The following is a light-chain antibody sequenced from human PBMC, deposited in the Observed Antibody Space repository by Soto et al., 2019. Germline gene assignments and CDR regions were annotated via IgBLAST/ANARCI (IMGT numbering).Light chain of an antibody. J-gene: IGKJ4*01. Sequence: EFVMTQSPGTLSLSPGERARLSCRASQTVRNNYLAWYQQKPGQAPRLLIYDASSRATGIPDRFSGGGSGTDFTLTISRLEPEDFAVYYCQQFSIYPLTFGGGTKVDIK. CDR3: QQFSIYPLT. CDR1: QTVRNNY. V-gene: IGKV3-20*01. CDR2: DAS.